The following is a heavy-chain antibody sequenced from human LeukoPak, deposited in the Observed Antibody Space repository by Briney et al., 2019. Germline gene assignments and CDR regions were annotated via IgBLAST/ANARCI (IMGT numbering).Heavy chain of an antibody. CDR1: GGTFSSYA. Sequence: ASVKVSCKASGGTFSSYAISWVRHAPGQGLEWMGGIIPIFGTANYAQKFQGRVTITADKSTSTAYMELSSLRSEDTAVYYCAREYDILTGYYMSYFDYWGQGTLVTVSS. J-gene: IGHJ4*02. CDR2: IIPIFGTA. V-gene: IGHV1-69*06. CDR3: AREYDILTGYYMSYFDY. D-gene: IGHD3-9*01.